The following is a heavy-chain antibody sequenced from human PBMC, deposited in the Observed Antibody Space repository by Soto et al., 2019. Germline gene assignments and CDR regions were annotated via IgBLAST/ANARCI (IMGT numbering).Heavy chain of an antibody. CDR2: ISWNSGSI. D-gene: IGHD6-19*01. CDR3: AKDIQDSSGRSTFDY. Sequence: PGGSLRLSCAASGFTFGDYAMHWVRQAPGKGLEWVSGISWNSGSIGYADSVKGRFTISRDNAKNSLYLQMNSLRAEDMALYYCAKDIQDSSGRSTFDYWGQGTLVTVSS. J-gene: IGHJ4*02. V-gene: IGHV3-9*03. CDR1: GFTFGDYA.